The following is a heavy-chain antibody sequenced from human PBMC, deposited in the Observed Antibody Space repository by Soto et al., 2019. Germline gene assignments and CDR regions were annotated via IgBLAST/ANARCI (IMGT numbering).Heavy chain of an antibody. V-gene: IGHV3-23*01. CDR1: GFPFGSYP. CDR3: AKDPPLHGDYGRTYYFDS. CDR2: IDAGSATT. J-gene: IGHJ4*02. D-gene: IGHD4-17*01. Sequence: EVHLLESGGGLVQSGGSLRLSCAASGFPFGSYPMGWVRQTPGKGLEWVSGIDAGSATTHYADSVQGRFSISRDNSRNTVILQMTSLRAEDTAVYYCAKDPPLHGDYGRTYYFDSWGQGTLVTVSS.